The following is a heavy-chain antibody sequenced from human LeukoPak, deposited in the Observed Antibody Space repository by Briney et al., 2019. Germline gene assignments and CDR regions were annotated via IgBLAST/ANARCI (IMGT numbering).Heavy chain of an antibody. V-gene: IGHV3-30*18. CDR2: ISYDGSNK. Sequence: GGSLRLSCAASGFTFSSYGMHWVRQAPGKGLEWVAVISYDGSNKYYADSVRGRFTISRDNSKNTLYLQMNSLRAEDTAVYYCAKAGPRVTMIVVPFDYWGQGTLVTVSS. CDR3: AKAGPRVTMIVVPFDY. D-gene: IGHD3-22*01. CDR1: GFTFSSYG. J-gene: IGHJ4*02.